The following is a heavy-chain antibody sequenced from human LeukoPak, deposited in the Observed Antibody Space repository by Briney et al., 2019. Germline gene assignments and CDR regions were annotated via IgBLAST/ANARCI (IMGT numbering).Heavy chain of an antibody. J-gene: IGHJ5*02. CDR2: THPSGNT. CDR3: ARKAPKKGWFDP. CDR1: AGSNNSYY. V-gene: IGHV4-4*09. Sequence: SETLSLSCTVSAGSNNSYYWSWIRQPPGKGLEWIGYTHPSGNTNYSPSLKGRVTISIDTSRNQFSLKLSSVTAADTAVYFCARKAPKKGWFDPWGQGTLVTVSS.